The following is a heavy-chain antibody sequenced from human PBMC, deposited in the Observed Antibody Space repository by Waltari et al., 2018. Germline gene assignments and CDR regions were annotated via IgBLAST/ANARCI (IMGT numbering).Heavy chain of an antibody. CDR3: ARDGEVRREWAYYYYYYMDV. V-gene: IGHV1-46*01. Sequence: QVQLVQSGAEVKKPGASVKVSCKASGYTFTSYYMHWVRQAPGQGLEWMGIINPSGGSTSYAQKFSGRVSITRDSSTNTVYRELSTLRAEDTAVYYCARDGEVRREWAYYYYYYMDVWGKGTTVTVSS. D-gene: IGHD3-10*01. CDR1: GYTFTSYY. J-gene: IGHJ6*03. CDR2: INPSGGST.